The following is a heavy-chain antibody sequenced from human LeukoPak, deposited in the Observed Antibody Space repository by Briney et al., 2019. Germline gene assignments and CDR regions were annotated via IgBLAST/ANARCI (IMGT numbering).Heavy chain of an antibody. J-gene: IGHJ5*02. V-gene: IGHV3-23*01. Sequence: SGSGGSTYYADSVKGRFTISRDNSKNTLYLQMNSLRAEDTAVYYCAKDYSGSSSWFDPWGQGTLVTVSS. CDR2: SGSGGST. CDR3: AKDYSGSSSWFDP. D-gene: IGHD1-26*01.